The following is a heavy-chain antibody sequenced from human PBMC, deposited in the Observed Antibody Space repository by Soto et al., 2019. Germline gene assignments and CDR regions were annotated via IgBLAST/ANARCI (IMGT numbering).Heavy chain of an antibody. CDR1: GFTFSRYP. CDR2: ITYDGNNK. CDR3: AKGVGSYYFDY. D-gene: IGHD1-26*01. J-gene: IGHJ4*02. V-gene: IGHV3-30-3*01. Sequence: QVQLVESGGGVVQPGRSLRLSCAASGFTFSRYPMYWVRQAPGKGLEWVAVITYDGNNKYYADSVKGRFTISRDNVKNPLPLQMNNLRPEDTAVYYGAKGVGSYYFDYWGQGTLVTVSS.